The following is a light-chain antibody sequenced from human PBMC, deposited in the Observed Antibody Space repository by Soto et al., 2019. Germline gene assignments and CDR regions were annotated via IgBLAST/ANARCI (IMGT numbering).Light chain of an antibody. Sequence: EIVLTQSPGALSLSPGERATLSCRASQTVSDNYLAWYQQKPGQAPRLLIYGASTRATGIPDRFSGSGSGTDFTLTISRLEPEDVAVYYCQQYRGSPPVRFGGGTKVEIK. J-gene: IGKJ4*02. CDR2: GAS. CDR1: QTVSDNY. CDR3: QQYRGSPPVR. V-gene: IGKV3-20*01.